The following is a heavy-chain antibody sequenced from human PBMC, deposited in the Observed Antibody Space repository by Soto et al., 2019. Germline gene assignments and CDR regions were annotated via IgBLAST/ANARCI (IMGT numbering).Heavy chain of an antibody. CDR3: VREGFFTLDY. J-gene: IGHJ4*02. V-gene: IGHV3-72*01. Sequence: ESGGGLVQPGGALRLSCAASGFSISDHYMDWVRQAPGKGLEWVGLTRNKGQSYTTEHAAAVKGRFVISRDDSKNSLYLEMNSLKTEDTAVYYCVREGFFTLDYWGQGTLVTVSS. CDR1: GFSISDHY. CDR2: TRNKGQSYTT.